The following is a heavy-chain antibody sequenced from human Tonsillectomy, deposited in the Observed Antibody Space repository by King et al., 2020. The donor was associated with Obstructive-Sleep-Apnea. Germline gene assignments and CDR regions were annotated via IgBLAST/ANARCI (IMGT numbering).Heavy chain of an antibody. CDR1: GGSISSSSYY. Sequence: QLQESGPGLVKPSETLSLTCTVSGGSISSSSYYWGWIRQPTGKGLEWIGSILYSGNTYYNTSIKSRVTISLDTSKNQFSLKLSSVTAADTAVYYCARSEEMTTLTTSVEYWGQGTLVTVSS. D-gene: IGHD4-17*01. V-gene: IGHV4-39*07. CDR3: ARSEEMTTLTTSVEY. J-gene: IGHJ4*02. CDR2: ILYSGNT.